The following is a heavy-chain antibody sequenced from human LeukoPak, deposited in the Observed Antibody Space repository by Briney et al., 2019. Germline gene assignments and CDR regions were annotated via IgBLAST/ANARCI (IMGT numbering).Heavy chain of an antibody. J-gene: IGHJ4*02. V-gene: IGHV4-31*03. Sequence: SETLSLTCTVSGGSISSGDYYWSWIRQHPGKGLEWIGYISYTGSTYYNPSLKSRVTISADTSENQFSLKLSSVTAPDTAVYYCARERSRYSSTWGFDYWGQGTLVTVSS. CDR3: ARERSRYSSTWGFDY. CDR2: ISYTGST. CDR1: GGSISSGDYY. D-gene: IGHD6-13*01.